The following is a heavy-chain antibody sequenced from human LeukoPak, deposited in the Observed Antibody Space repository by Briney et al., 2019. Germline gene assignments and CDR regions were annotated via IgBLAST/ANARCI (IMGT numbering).Heavy chain of an antibody. J-gene: IGHJ6*03. CDR1: GYTFTSYG. CDR3: ARVALYRPLPTEGYYYYYMDV. V-gene: IGHV1-18*01. CDR2: ISAYNGNT. D-gene: IGHD2-2*01. Sequence: APVKVSCKASGYTFTSYGISWVRQAPGQGLEWMGWISAYNGNTNYAQKLQGRVTMTTDTSTSTAYMELRSLRSDDTAVYYCARVALYRPLPTEGYYYYYMDVWGKGTTVTVSS.